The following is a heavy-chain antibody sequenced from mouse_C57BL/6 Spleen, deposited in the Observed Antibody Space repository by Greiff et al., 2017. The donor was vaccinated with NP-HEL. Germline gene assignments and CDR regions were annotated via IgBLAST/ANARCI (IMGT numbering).Heavy chain of an antibody. V-gene: IGHV3-6*01. CDR3: ARDRGYDGYSWFAY. CDR2: ISYDGSN. CDR1: GYPITSGYY. J-gene: IGHJ3*01. Sequence: EVQVVESGPGLVKPSQSLSLTCSVTGYPITSGYYWNWIRQFPGNKLEWLGYISYDGSNKYNPSLKTRISITRDTSKNQLFLKLNSVTTEDTATYDCARDRGYDGYSWFAYWGQGTLVTVSA. D-gene: IGHD2-3*01.